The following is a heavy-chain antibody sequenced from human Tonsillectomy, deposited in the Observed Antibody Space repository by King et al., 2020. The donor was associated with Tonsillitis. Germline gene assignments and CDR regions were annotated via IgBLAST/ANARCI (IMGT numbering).Heavy chain of an antibody. Sequence: VQLVESGGGVVQPGRSLRLSCVVSGFTFSSYGMHWVRQAPGKGLEWVAVICYDGSNRDYVDSVKGRFTISRDDSKNTLYLQMNSLRAEDTAVYYCARKNDWYFDLWGRGTLVTVSS. CDR1: GFTFSSYG. D-gene: IGHD1-1*01. J-gene: IGHJ2*01. CDR3: ARKNDWYFDL. CDR2: ICYDGSNR. V-gene: IGHV3-33*08.